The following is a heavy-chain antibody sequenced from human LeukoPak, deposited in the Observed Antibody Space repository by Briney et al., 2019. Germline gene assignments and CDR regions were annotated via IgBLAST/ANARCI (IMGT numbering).Heavy chain of an antibody. CDR2: ISDSGGST. V-gene: IGHV3-23*01. D-gene: IGHD3-22*01. J-gene: IGHJ5*02. CDR3: AKVDYYDSSGNYPNWFDP. Sequence: PGGSLRLSCAATGFRFASYAMSWVRQAPGKGLEWVSTISDSGGSTYYADSLKGRFTISRDNYKNTLYLQMNSLRAEDTAVYYCAKVDYYDSSGNYPNWFDPWGQGTLVTVSS. CDR1: GFRFASYA.